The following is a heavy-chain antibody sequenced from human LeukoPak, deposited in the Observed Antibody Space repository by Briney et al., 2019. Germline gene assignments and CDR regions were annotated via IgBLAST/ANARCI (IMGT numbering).Heavy chain of an antibody. Sequence: ASVKVSCKASGYTFTSYYMHWVRQAPGQGLEWMGIINPSGGSTSYAQKFQGRVTMTRDMSTSTVYMELSSLRSEDTAVYYCARALMGVATIPLGYYYYMDVWGKGTTVTISS. J-gene: IGHJ6*03. CDR3: ARALMGVATIPLGYYYYMDV. CDR2: INPSGGST. CDR1: GYTFTSYY. V-gene: IGHV1-46*01. D-gene: IGHD5-12*01.